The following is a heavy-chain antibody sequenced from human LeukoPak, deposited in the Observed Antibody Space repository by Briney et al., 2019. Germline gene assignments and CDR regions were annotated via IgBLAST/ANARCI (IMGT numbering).Heavy chain of an antibody. J-gene: IGHJ3*02. CDR3: AKELLWFGEPGSDAFDI. Sequence: GGSLRLSCAASGFTFSTYSMNWVRQAPGKGLEGVASIRYDGSNKYYADSVKGRFTISRDNSKNTLYLQMNSLRAEDTAVYYCAKELLWFGEPGSDAFDIWGQRTMVTVSS. CDR1: GFTFSTYS. CDR2: IRYDGSNK. V-gene: IGHV3-30*02. D-gene: IGHD3-10*01.